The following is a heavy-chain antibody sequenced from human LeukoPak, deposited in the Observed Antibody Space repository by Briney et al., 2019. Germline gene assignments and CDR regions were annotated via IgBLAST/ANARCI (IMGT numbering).Heavy chain of an antibody. V-gene: IGHV3-30*18. CDR3: AKGTSDYGDYDDAYDM. CDR2: ISYDGSNK. CDR1: GFTFSSYG. J-gene: IGHJ3*02. D-gene: IGHD4-17*01. Sequence: PGGSLRLSCAASGFTFSSYGMHWVRQAPGKGLEWVAVISYDGSNKYYADSVKGRFTISRDNSKNTLYLQMNSLRAEDTAVYYCAKGTSDYGDYDDAYDMWGQGTMVTVSS.